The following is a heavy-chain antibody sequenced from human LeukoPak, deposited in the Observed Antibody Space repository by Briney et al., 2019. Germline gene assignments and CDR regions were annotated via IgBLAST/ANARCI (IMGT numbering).Heavy chain of an antibody. J-gene: IGHJ4*02. Sequence: PGRSLRLSCAASGFTFDDYAMHWVRQAPGKGLEWVSGISWNSGSIGYADSVKGRFTISRDNAKNSLYLQMNSLRAEDTALYYCAKDISRSRVGSFDYWGQGTLVTVSS. CDR1: GFTFDDYA. CDR2: ISWNSGSI. CDR3: AKDISRSRVGSFDY. V-gene: IGHV3-9*01. D-gene: IGHD1-26*01.